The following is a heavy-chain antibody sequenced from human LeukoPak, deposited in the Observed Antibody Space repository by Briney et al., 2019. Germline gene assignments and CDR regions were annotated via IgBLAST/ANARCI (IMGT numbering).Heavy chain of an antibody. Sequence: GGSLRLSCAASGFTFSDYYMSWIRQAAGKGLEWVSYINSGGSSISFADSVKGRFTTSRDNAKNSLYLQMNSLRAEDTAVYYCAKDSSSWSYFDYWGQGTLVTVSS. V-gene: IGHV3-11*04. D-gene: IGHD6-13*01. CDR1: GFTFSDYY. CDR3: AKDSSSWSYFDY. CDR2: INSGGSSI. J-gene: IGHJ4*02.